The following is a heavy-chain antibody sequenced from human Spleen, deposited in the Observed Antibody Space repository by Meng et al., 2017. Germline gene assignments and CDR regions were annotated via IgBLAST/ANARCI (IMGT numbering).Heavy chain of an antibody. CDR3: ARDYCTSNSCYEGY. Sequence: GEFLKISCAASGFTVSDFHMSWIRQAPGKGLEWVSYISGSASPIYYADSVKGRFTISRDNANNSLYLQMNSLRAEDTAVYYCARDYCTSNSCYEGYWGQGTLVTVSS. J-gene: IGHJ4*02. CDR1: GFTVSDFH. CDR2: ISGSASPI. D-gene: IGHD2-2*01. V-gene: IGHV3-11*01.